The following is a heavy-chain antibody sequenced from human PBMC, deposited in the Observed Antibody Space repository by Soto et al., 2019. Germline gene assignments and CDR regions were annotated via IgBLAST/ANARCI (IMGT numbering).Heavy chain of an antibody. CDR1: GYFFTSYG. J-gene: IGHJ4*02. Sequence: ASVKVSCKASGYFFTSYGISWVRQAPGQGLEWMGWISPYNGNTKEAQNFQGRVAMTTGTSTYTVYMEVTGLRSDDSAVYYCARDFGSDLSAPGTVFDYWGQGTLVTVSS. CDR2: ISPYNGNT. D-gene: IGHD3-3*01. V-gene: IGHV1-18*04. CDR3: ARDFGSDLSAPGTVFDY.